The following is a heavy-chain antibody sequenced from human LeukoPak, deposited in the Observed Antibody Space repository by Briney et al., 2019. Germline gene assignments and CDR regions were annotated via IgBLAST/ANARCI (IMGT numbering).Heavy chain of an antibody. CDR2: ISGSGGTT. J-gene: IGHJ3*02. Sequence: GGSLRLSCAASGFTFSAYAMAWVRQAPGRGLEWVSTISGSGGTTYSADSVRGRFTISRDNSKNILYLQVNSLRAGDTAVYYCAKDYYYDSSGYYYGDAFDIWGQGTMVTVSS. D-gene: IGHD3-22*01. CDR3: AKDYYYDSSGYYYGDAFDI. V-gene: IGHV3-23*01. CDR1: GFTFSAYA.